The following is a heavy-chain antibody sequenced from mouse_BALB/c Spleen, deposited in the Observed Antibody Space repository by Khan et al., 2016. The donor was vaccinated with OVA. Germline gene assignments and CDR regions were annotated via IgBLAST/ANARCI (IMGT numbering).Heavy chain of an antibody. D-gene: IGHD1-1*01. Sequence: EVELVESGGDLVEPGGSLKLSCAASGFTFSTYGMSWVRQTPDRRLEWVATISTGGHYTYYPDSVRGRFTISRDNARNPLYLQMTSLKSEDTAMVYCARLAYYYDSEGFAYWGQGTLVTVSA. CDR3: ARLAYYYDSEGFAY. V-gene: IGHV5-6*01. CDR2: ISTGGHYT. J-gene: IGHJ3*01. CDR1: GFTFSTYG.